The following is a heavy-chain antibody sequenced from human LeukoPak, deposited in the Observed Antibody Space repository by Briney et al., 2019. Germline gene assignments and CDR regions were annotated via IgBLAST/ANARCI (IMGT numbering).Heavy chain of an antibody. V-gene: IGHV3-23*01. CDR3: ARVLRQLWQTFDY. D-gene: IGHD5-18*01. CDR2: ISGSGDST. CDR1: GFTFSTYA. J-gene: IGHJ4*02. Sequence: GGSLRLSCAASGFTFSTYAVNWVRQAPGKGLEWVSTISGSGDSTYYADSVKGRFTISRHNSKSTLYLQMNSLRAEDTAVYYCARVLRQLWQTFDYWGQGTLVTVSS.